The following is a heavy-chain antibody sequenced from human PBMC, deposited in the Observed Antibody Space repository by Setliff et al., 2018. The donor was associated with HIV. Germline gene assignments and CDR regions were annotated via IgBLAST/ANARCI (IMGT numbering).Heavy chain of an antibody. D-gene: IGHD3-3*01. J-gene: IGHJ5*02. V-gene: IGHV4-34*01. Sequence: SETLSLTCAVYGGSFSDYYWSWIRQPPGKGLEWIGEINRSGSTNFNPSFKSRVTISVDTSKDQFSLKLNSVTAADTAVYYCARGKVDYNFWSGYLTWGQGTLVTVSS. CDR3: ARGKVDYNFWSGYLT. CDR2: INRSGST. CDR1: GGSFSDYY.